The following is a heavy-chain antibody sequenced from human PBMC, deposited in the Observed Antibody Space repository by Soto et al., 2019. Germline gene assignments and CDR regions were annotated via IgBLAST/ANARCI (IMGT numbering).Heavy chain of an antibody. CDR2: IYDSGST. CDR3: ARRRRGYSYGYLP. V-gene: IGHV4-59*08. D-gene: IGHD5-18*01. J-gene: IGHJ5*02. CDR1: GGSISSSY. Sequence: PSETLSLTCTVSGGSISSSYWSWIRQPPGKGLEWIGYIYDSGSTYYNPSLKSRVTMSVDTSKNQFSLKLSSVTAADTAVYYCARRRRGYSYGYLPWGQGTLVTVSS.